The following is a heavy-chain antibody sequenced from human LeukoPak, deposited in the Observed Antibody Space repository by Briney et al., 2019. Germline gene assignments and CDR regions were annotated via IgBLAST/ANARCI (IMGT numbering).Heavy chain of an antibody. J-gene: IGHJ6*03. CDR1: GYTFTSYG. D-gene: IGHD3-10*01. Sequence: ASVKVSCKTSGYTFTSYGISWVRQAPGQGLEWMGWISVYNGNTNYAQKFQGRVTMTTDTSATTSYMELSSLRSEDTAVYYCARDATVRGPYGGHHFYSYMDVWGKGTTVTISS. CDR3: ARDATVRGPYGGHHFYSYMDV. CDR2: ISVYNGNT. V-gene: IGHV1-18*01.